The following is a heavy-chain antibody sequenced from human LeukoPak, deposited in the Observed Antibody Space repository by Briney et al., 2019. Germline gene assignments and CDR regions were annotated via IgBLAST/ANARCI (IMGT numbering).Heavy chain of an antibody. V-gene: IGHV4-38-2*01. J-gene: IGHJ4*02. D-gene: IGHD6-19*01. CDR2: IYHSGST. CDR3: ARVESSGDVDY. Sequence: SETLSLTCAVSGYSISSGYYWGWIRPPPGKGLEWIGSIYHSGSTYYNPSLRSRVTISVDTSKNQFSLKLSSVTAADTAVYYCARVESSGDVDYWGQGTLVTVSS. CDR1: GYSISSGYY.